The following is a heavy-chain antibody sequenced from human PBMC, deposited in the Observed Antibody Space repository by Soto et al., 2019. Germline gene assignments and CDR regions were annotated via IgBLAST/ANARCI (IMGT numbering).Heavy chain of an antibody. D-gene: IGHD3-22*01. V-gene: IGHV4-59*01. CDR1: GDSISSYY. CDR3: ALRSMAVVPEY. CDR2: LYYGRSA. Sequence: QVQLQESGPGLVKPSETLSLTCAVSGDSISSYYCMWIRQPPGKGLESIGYLYYGRSANFNPSLKSRVTLSVDTSTNQCSLTLSSMAAADTAVYYCALRSMAVVPEYWGQGTLVTVSS. J-gene: IGHJ4*02.